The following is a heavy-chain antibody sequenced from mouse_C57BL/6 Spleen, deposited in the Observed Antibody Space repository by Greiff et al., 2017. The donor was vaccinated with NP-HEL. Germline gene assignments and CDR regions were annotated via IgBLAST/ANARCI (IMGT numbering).Heavy chain of an antibody. CDR2: IYPGNSST. CDR1: GYTFTSYW. CDR3: AGTSLKWYFDY. D-gene: IGHD3-3*01. Sequence: VQLQQSGAGLVKPGASVKMSCKASGYTFTSYWMHWVKQRPGQGLEWIGDIYPGNSSTNYNEKFKGKAKLTADTSASTAYMQLSSLTSEDSAVYYCAGTSLKWYFDYWGQGTSVTVSS. V-gene: IGHV1-55*01. J-gene: IGHJ1*01.